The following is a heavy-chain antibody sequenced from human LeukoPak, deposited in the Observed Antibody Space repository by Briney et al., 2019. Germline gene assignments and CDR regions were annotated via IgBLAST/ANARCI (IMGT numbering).Heavy chain of an antibody. V-gene: IGHV4-59*12. J-gene: IGHJ6*03. CDR2: IYYSGST. CDR3: ARRYGSGVNRYYYYMDV. Sequence: PSETLSLTCTVSGGSISSYYWSWIRQPPGKGLEWIGYIYYSGSTNYNPSLKSRVTISVDTSKNQFSLKLSSVTAADTAVYYCARRYGSGVNRYYYYMDVWGKGTTVTISS. D-gene: IGHD3-10*01. CDR1: GGSISSYY.